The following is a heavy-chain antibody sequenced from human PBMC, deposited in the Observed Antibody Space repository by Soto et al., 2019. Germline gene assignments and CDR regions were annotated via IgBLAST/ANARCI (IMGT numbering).Heavy chain of an antibody. Sequence: QVQLVQSGAEVKKPGASVKVSCKASGYTFTSYGISWVRQAPGQGLEWMGWISTYNGYTNYAQKFQGRVTLTTDTATSTAYMELRSLRSDDTAVYYCARARGYSSGWYGYVLHWGQGTLVTVSS. CDR1: GYTFTSYG. CDR3: ARARGYSSGWYGYVLH. D-gene: IGHD6-19*01. CDR2: ISTYNGYT. V-gene: IGHV1-18*01. J-gene: IGHJ1*01.